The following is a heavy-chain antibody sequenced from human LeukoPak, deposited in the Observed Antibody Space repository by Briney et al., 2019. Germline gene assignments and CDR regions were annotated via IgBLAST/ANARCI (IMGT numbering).Heavy chain of an antibody. V-gene: IGHV4-39*01. D-gene: IGHD6-19*01. CDR3: ANHGSSAWLHAFDI. CDR1: GGSISSSSYY. CDR2: IYYSGST. Sequence: SETLSLTCTVSGGSISSSSYYWGWIRQPPGKGLEWIVSIYYSGSTYDNTSVKSRITICVYTSKNQFSLKLSSVTAADTAVYYCANHGSSAWLHAFDIWGQGTMVTVSS. J-gene: IGHJ3*02.